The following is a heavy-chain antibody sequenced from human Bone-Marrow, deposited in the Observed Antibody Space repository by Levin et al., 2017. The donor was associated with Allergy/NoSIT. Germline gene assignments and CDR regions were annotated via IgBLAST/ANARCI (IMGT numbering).Heavy chain of an antibody. CDR2: VSIGDPVT. J-gene: IGHJ5*02. CDR3: ARLDYNWFDP. D-gene: IGHD3-3*01. V-gene: IGHV3-23*01. CDR1: GFRFSNYA. Sequence: ASVKVSCAASGFRFSNYAMSWVRQAPGKGLEWVSTVSIGDPVTFYADSVKGRFTVSRDNPKNTLYLQMNSLRVEDTAIYYCARLDYNWFDPWGQGTLVTVSS.